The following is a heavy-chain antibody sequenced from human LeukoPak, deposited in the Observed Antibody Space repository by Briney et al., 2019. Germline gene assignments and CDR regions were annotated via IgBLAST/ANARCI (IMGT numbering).Heavy chain of an antibody. D-gene: IGHD3-22*01. CDR3: ARVGSGYTCDY. J-gene: IGHJ4*02. V-gene: IGHV4-31*03. CDR2: IYYSGST. Sequence: PSETLSLTCTVSGGSISSGGYYWSWIRQHPEKGLEWIGYIYYSGSTYYNPSLKSRVTISVDTSKNQFSLKLSSVTAADTAVYYCARVGSGYTCDYWGQGTLVTVSS. CDR1: GGSISSGGYY.